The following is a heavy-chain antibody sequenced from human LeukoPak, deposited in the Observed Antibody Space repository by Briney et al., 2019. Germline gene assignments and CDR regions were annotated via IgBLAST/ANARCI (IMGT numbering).Heavy chain of an antibody. CDR1: GFTFSSYS. V-gene: IGHV3-21*01. Sequence: GGSLRLSCAASGFTFSSYSMNWVRQAPGKGLDWVSSISSSSSYIYYADSVKGRFSISRDNAKNSLYLQMNSLRAEATAVYYCARSEDYDILTGYAADFDYWGQGTLVTVSS. D-gene: IGHD3-9*01. CDR2: ISSSSSYI. CDR3: ARSEDYDILTGYAADFDY. J-gene: IGHJ4*02.